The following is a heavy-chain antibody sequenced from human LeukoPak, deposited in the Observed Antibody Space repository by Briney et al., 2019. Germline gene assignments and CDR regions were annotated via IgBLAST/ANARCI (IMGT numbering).Heavy chain of an antibody. CDR2: IIPILGIA. J-gene: IGHJ4*02. V-gene: IGHV1-69*04. CDR1: GGTFSSYA. D-gene: IGHD3-22*01. CDR3: ARDLGSYYDSSGYYRDY. Sequence: SVKVSCKASGGTFSSYAISWVRQAPGQGLEWMGRIIPILGIANYAQKFQGRVTITADKSTSTAYMELSSLRSEDTAVYYCARDLGSYYDSSGYYRDYWGQGTLVTVSS.